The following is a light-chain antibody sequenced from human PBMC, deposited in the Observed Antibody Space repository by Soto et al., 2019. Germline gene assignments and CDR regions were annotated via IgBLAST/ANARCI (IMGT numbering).Light chain of an antibody. V-gene: IGLV2-14*01. CDR3: SSYTSSITDVV. Sequence: QSALTQPASVSGSPGQSFTISCTGTSSDVGGYNYVSWYQQHPGKAPKLMIYDVSNRPSGVSNRFSGSKSGNTASLTISGLQAEDEADYYCSSYTSSITDVVFGGGTKLTVL. CDR1: SSDVGGYNY. CDR2: DVS. J-gene: IGLJ2*01.